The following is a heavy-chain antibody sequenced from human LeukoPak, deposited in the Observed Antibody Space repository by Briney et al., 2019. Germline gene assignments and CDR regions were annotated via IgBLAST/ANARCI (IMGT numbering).Heavy chain of an antibody. D-gene: IGHD3-16*01. CDR2: INHSGST. Sequence: SETLSLTCAVYGGSFSGYYWSWIRQPPGKGLEWIGEINHSGSTNYNPSLKSRVTISVDTSKNQFSLKLSSVTAADTAVYYCARDLAYWGQGTLVTVSS. J-gene: IGHJ4*02. CDR1: GGSFSGYY. CDR3: ARDLAY. V-gene: IGHV4-34*01.